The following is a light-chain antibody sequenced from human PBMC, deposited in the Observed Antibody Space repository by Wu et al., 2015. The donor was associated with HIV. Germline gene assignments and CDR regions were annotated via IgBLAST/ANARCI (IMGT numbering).Light chain of an antibody. V-gene: IGKV3-20*01. CDR2: LHP. J-gene: IGKJ4*01. Sequence: CRASQSIKSATTLAWYRTRKPGPGSHGSSSXLHPAGPTGIPDRFSGSVSGTDFTLTISRLEPEDFALYYCQQYGTSPPTFGGGTKVEIK. CDR1: QSIKSATT. CDR3: QQYGTSPPT.